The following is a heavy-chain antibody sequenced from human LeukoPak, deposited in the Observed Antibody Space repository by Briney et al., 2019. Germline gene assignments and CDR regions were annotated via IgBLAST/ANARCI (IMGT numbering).Heavy chain of an antibody. D-gene: IGHD6-19*01. CDR2: IYYSGST. V-gene: IGHV4-61*08. J-gene: IGHJ4*02. CDR1: GGSISSGGYY. Sequence: PSETLSLTCTVSGGSISSGGYYWSWIRQHPGKGLEWIGYIYYSGSTNYNPSLKSRVTISVDTSKNQFSLKLSSVTAADTAVYYCARGDSSGWSRVDYWGQGTLVTVSS. CDR3: ARGDSSGWSRVDY.